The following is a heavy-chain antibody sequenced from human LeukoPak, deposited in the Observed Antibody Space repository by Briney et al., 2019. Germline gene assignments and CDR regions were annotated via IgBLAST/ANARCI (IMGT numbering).Heavy chain of an antibody. Sequence: ASVKVSCKASGYTFTSYDINWVRQANGQGLEWMGWMKPNSGDTGYAQKFQGRVTMTRNTSISTAYMELSSLRSEDTAVYYCARMNWLTTDNPNWFDHWGQGTLVTVSS. J-gene: IGHJ5*02. V-gene: IGHV1-8*01. CDR1: GYTFTSYD. D-gene: IGHD4-11*01. CDR2: MKPNSGDT. CDR3: ARMNWLTTDNPNWFDH.